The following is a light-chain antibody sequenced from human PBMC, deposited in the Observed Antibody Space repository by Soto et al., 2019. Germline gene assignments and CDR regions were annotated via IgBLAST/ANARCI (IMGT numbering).Light chain of an antibody. Sequence: IVMTQSPATLSVSPGERSTLSCRASQSVSSNLAWYQQKPGQAPRHLIYGASTRATGIPARFSGSGSGTEFTLTISSLQSEDFAVYYCQQYNNWPPLTFGGGTKVEIK. J-gene: IGKJ4*01. CDR1: QSVSSN. CDR2: GAS. V-gene: IGKV3-15*01. CDR3: QQYNNWPPLT.